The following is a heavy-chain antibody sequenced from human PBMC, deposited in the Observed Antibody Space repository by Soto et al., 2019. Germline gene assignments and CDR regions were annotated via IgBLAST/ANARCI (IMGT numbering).Heavy chain of an antibody. CDR3: ANDQEFLEWLPQGGLDV. Sequence: EVRLLESGGSLVQPGGSLRLSCAVSGFSFRKYVMTWVRQAPGRGLEWVSSLSSTGGSTYYADSVKGRFTVSRDNAKNTLFLQLTTLTAADTDVYYCANDQEFLEWLPQGGLDVWGEGTTVAVTS. CDR2: LSSTGGST. D-gene: IGHD3-3*01. V-gene: IGHV3-23*01. CDR1: GFSFRKYV. J-gene: IGHJ6*04.